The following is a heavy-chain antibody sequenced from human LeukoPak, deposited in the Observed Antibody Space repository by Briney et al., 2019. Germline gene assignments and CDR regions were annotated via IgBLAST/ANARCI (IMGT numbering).Heavy chain of an antibody. CDR2: ISGSGGNT. V-gene: IGHV3-23*01. CDR3: AKDRGPSATHY. Sequence: GGSLRLSCAASGFSLTSYAMNWVRQAPGKGLEWVSAISGSGGNTYYGDSVKGRFTISRDNSKNTLYLQMNSLRAEDTAVYYCAKDRGPSATHYWGQGTLVTVSS. CDR1: GFSLTSYA. J-gene: IGHJ4*02. D-gene: IGHD2-15*01.